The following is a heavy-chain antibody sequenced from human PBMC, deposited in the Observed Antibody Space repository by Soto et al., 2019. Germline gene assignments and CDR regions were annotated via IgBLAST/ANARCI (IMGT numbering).Heavy chain of an antibody. J-gene: IGHJ4*02. CDR2: IDPSDSYT. CDR3: ARLQAAAGDNDLTFDY. CDR1: GDTFTGYW. Sequence: PGESLKISCRGSGDTFTGYWIGWVRQMPGKGLEWMGRIDPSDSYTNYSPSFQGHVTISADKSISTAYLQWSSLKASDTAMYYCARLQAAAGDNDLTFDYWGQGTLVTVSS. V-gene: IGHV5-10-1*01. D-gene: IGHD6-13*01.